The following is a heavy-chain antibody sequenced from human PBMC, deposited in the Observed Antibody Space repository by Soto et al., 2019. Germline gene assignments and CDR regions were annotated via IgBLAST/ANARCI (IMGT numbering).Heavy chain of an antibody. J-gene: IGHJ4*02. CDR2: MNPNSSNT. Sequence: ASVKVSCKASGYTFTRYDINWVRQATGQGLEWMGWMNPNSSNTGYAQKFQGRVTMTRNTSKNTLYLQMNSLRAEDTAVYYCAKDEYYYSRSGYYIFDSWGQGTLVTVSS. CDR3: AKDEYYYSRSGYYIFDS. D-gene: IGHD3-22*01. V-gene: IGHV1-8*01. CDR1: GYTFTRYD.